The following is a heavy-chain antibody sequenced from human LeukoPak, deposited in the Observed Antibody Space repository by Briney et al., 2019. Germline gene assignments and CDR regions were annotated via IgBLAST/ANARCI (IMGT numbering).Heavy chain of an antibody. CDR3: ARIRGGFGEFSLDY. CDR1: GFTFSDYY. D-gene: IGHD3-10*01. J-gene: IGHJ4*02. Sequence: GGSLRLSCAASGFTFSDYYMSWIRQAPGKGLDWISYISGSSPYTNYADSVKGRFTISRDNAKNSLYLQMYSLRADDTAVYYCARIRGGFGEFSLDYWGQGTLVTVSS. V-gene: IGHV3-11*03. CDR2: ISGSSPYT.